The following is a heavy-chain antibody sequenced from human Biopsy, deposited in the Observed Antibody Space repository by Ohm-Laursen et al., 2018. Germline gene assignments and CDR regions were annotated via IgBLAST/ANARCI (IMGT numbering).Heavy chain of an antibody. Sequence: GTLSLTCSVSGDSISSSTYYWGWIRQPPGKGLEWIGTIRNTYFRTSLKSRVTMSVDPSKNQFSLKLSSVTAADTGVYYCAQTRNGYGGFYFDYWGRGTLVTVSS. CDR1: GDSISSSTYY. V-gene: IGHV4-39*01. D-gene: IGHD4/OR15-4a*01. J-gene: IGHJ4*02. CDR3: AQTRNGYGGFYFDY. CDR2: IRNT.